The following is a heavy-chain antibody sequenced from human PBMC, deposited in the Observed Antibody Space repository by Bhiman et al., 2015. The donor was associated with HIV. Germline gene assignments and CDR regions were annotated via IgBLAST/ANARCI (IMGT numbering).Heavy chain of an antibody. CDR3: AKSVGVDYYDSGSYYSPFDY. J-gene: IGHJ4*02. D-gene: IGHD3-10*01. CDR2: LRYDGSNK. V-gene: IGHV3-30*02. Sequence: QVQLVESGGGVVKPGGSLRLSCAASGFTFSSYGMHWVRQAPGKGLEWVAFLRYDGSNKYYADSVKGRFTISRDNPKNTVYLQMNSLRDEDTSLYFCAKSVGVDYYDSGSYYSPFDYWGQGTLVTVSS. CDR1: GFTFSSYG.